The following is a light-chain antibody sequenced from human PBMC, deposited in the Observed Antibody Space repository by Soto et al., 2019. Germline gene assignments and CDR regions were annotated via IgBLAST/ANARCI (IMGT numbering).Light chain of an antibody. V-gene: IGKV3-20*01. CDR2: GAS. CDR3: QQYGTSPRT. Sequence: EIVLTQSPGTLSLSPGERATLSCRATESVSSNYLAWYQQKPGQAPRVLIYGASIRATGIPDRFSGSGSETDFTLTISRLEPEDFAVYYCQQYGTSPRTVGQGTKVDSK. CDR1: ESVSSNY. J-gene: IGKJ1*01.